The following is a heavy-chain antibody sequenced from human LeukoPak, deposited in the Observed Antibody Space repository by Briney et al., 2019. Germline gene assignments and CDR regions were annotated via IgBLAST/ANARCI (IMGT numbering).Heavy chain of an antibody. CDR2: INPSGGST. CDR1: GYTFTSYY. J-gene: IGHJ4*02. D-gene: IGHD3-22*01. V-gene: IGHV1-46*01. Sequence: ASVKVSCKASGYTFTSYYMHWVRQAPGQGLEWMGIINPSGGSTSYAQKFQGRVTMTRDTSTSTVYMELSSLRSEDTAVYYCARAEDGYYDSSGYLSYWGQGTLVTVSS. CDR3: ARAEDGYYDSSGYLSY.